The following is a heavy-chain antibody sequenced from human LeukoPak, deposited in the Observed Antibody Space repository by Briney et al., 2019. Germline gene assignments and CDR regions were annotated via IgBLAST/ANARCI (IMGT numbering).Heavy chain of an antibody. V-gene: IGHV1-69*13. CDR3: ARERVDYYGSGSYPPNDAFDI. D-gene: IGHD3-10*01. J-gene: IGHJ3*02. Sequence: GASVKVSCKASGYTFTGYYMHWVRQAPGQGLEWMGGIIPIFGTANYAQKFQGRVTITADESTSTAYMELSSLRSEDTAVYYCARERVDYYGSGSYPPNDAFDIWGQGTMVTVSS. CDR2: IIPIFGTA. CDR1: GYTFTGYY.